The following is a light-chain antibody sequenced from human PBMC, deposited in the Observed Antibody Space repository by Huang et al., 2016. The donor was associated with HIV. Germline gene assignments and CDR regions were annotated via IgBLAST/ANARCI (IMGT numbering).Light chain of an antibody. CDR1: QSVSSN. V-gene: IGKV3-15*01. J-gene: IGKJ1*01. CDR3: QQYNNWPPWT. CDR2: GAS. Sequence: EIVMTQSPATLSVSPGERATLSCRASQSVSSNLAWYQQKPGQAPRLLIYGASTRGTGIPARCSGSGSGTEFTLTISSLQSEDFAVYYCQQYNNWPPWTFGQGTKVEIK.